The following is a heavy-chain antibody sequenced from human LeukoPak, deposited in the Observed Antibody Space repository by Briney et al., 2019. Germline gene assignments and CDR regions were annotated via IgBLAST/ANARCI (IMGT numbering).Heavy chain of an antibody. V-gene: IGHV3-69-1*01. CDR2: ISSSSTI. D-gene: IGHD6-13*01. CDR3: ARGVGAAVNALFFDY. Sequence: GGSLRLSCAASGFTFSDYYMNWVRQAPGKGLEWVSSISSSSTIYYADSVKGRFTISRDNAKNSLYLQMNSLRAEDTAVYYCARGVGAAVNALFFDYWGQGTLVTVSS. J-gene: IGHJ4*02. CDR1: GFTFSDYY.